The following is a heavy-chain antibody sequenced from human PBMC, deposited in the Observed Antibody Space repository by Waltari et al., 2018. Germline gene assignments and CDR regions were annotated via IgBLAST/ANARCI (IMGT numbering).Heavy chain of an antibody. CDR1: GLTFSDHF. J-gene: IGHJ4*02. D-gene: IGHD3-10*01. CDR3: AKDPVGVRGMRTFDS. V-gene: IGHV3-72*01. CDR2: SRNKVYSFTT. Sequence: EVQLVESGGGLVQPGGCLRLACAVSGLTFSDHFMHGFRQPPGKGQEWVGRSRNKVYSFTTDYAASVKGRFSISRDDSQNTLFLQLSSLRADDTATYYCAKDPVGVRGMRTFDSWGQGTLVTVAS.